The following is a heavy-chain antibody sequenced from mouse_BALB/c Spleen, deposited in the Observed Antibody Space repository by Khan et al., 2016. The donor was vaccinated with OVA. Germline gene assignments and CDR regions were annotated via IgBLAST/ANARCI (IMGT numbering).Heavy chain of an antibody. Sequence: QIQLVQSGPELKKPGETVKISCKASGYTFTNYGMNWVKQSPGKALKWMGWINTYTGEPTYADDFKGRFAFSLDTSASTAYLQINNLKSEDTATYFCARPPYFSYTRDHWGQGTSGTVSS. D-gene: IGHD2-10*01. CDR1: GYTFTNYG. CDR3: ARPPYFSYTRDH. V-gene: IGHV9-3-1*01. CDR2: INTYTGEP. J-gene: IGHJ4*01.